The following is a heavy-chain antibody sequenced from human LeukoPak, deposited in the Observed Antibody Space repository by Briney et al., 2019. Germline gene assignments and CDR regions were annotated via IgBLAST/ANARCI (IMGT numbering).Heavy chain of an antibody. J-gene: IGHJ3*02. CDR2: IWYGGSNK. Sequence: GGSLRLSCAASGFTFSSYGMHWVRQAPGKGLEWVAVIWYGGSNKYYADSVKGRFTISRDNSKNTLYLQMNSLRAEDTAVYYCAKGLRGGYSYDYDAFDIWGQGTMVTVSS. CDR3: AKGLRGGYSYDYDAFDI. CDR1: GFTFSSYG. D-gene: IGHD5-18*01. V-gene: IGHV3-30*02.